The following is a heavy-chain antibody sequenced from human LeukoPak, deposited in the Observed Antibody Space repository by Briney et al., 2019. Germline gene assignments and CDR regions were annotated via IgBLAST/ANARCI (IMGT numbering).Heavy chain of an antibody. J-gene: IGHJ4*02. D-gene: IGHD1-7*01. CDR1: GFTFSSYA. Sequence: GGSLRLSCAASGFTFSSYAMSWVRQAPGKGLEWVSSITSGGAGAYHADSVKGRFTISRDNSKNTLFLQMNSLRADDTAVYYCARRLAQTKGFDYWGQGTLVTVSS. CDR3: ARRLAQTKGFDY. V-gene: IGHV3-23*01. CDR2: ITSGGAGA.